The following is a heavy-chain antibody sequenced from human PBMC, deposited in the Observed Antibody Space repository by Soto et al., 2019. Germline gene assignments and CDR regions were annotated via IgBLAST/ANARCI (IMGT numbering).Heavy chain of an antibody. D-gene: IGHD1-26*01. Sequence: QVQLQQSGPGLVKPSETLSLTCTVSSGPSSSHNWGWIRQSPGRGLAWIGYVYNTGGTSYNPSLKSRVTISADTSANHISLTLSFVTAADTAIYYCVRQGIGSLHGIVDVWGQGTTVSVSS. V-gene: IGHV4-59*08. CDR1: SGPSSSHN. CDR2: VYNTGGT. CDR3: VRQGIGSLHGIVDV. J-gene: IGHJ6*02.